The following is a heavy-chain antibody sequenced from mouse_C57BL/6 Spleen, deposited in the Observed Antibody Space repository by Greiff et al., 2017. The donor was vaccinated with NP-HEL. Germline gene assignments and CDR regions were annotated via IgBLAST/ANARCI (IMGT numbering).Heavy chain of an antibody. V-gene: IGHV1-55*01. J-gene: IGHJ2*01. CDR3: ASRGDYYGSSPFDY. CDR1: GYTFTSYW. Sequence: QVQLQQPGAELVKPGASVKMSCKASGYTFTSYWITWVKQRPGQGLEWIGDIYPGSGSTNYNEKFKSKATLTVDTSSSTAYMQLSSLTSEDSAVYYCASRGDYYGSSPFDYWGQGTTLTVSS. D-gene: IGHD1-1*01. CDR2: IYPGSGST.